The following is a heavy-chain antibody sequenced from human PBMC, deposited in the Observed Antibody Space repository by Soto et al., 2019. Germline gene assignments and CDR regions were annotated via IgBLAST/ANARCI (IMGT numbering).Heavy chain of an antibody. CDR2: ITWNSGHI. CDR3: AKGRSSMIVVVMDY. J-gene: IGHJ4*02. V-gene: IGHV3-9*01. D-gene: IGHD3-22*01. Sequence: EVQLVESGGALVQPGRSLRLSCVASGFNFDDSAMNWVRQVPGKGLEWVSGITWNSGHILYADSVKGRVTISRDNAKKSLDLELNSLRPEDTALYYWAKGRSSMIVVVMDYWGQGTPVTVSS. CDR1: GFNFDDSA.